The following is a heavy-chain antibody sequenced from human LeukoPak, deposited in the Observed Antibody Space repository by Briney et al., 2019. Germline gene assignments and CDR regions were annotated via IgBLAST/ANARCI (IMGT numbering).Heavy chain of an antibody. CDR1: GGSISSGGYS. D-gene: IGHD3-16*02. J-gene: IGHJ3*02. Sequence: SETLSLTCAVSGGSISSGGYSWSWIRQPPGKGLEWIGYIYHSGSTYYNPSLKSRVTISVDRSKNQFSLKLSSVTAADTAVYYCARGYDYVWGSYRYTRAFDIWGQGTMVTVSS. CDR3: ARGYDYVWGSYRYTRAFDI. CDR2: IYHSGST. V-gene: IGHV4-30-2*01.